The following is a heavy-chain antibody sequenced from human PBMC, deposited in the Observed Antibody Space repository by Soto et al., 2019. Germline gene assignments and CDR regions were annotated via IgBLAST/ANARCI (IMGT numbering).Heavy chain of an antibody. V-gene: IGHV4-4*07. D-gene: IGHD6-19*01. Sequence: QVQLQESGPGLVKPSETLSLTCTVSVGSISSYYWSWIRQPAGKGLEWIGRIYTSGSTNYKPSLISRVTMSVDTSKNQFSLKLSSVTAADTAVYYCARLAVAVPYWYFDLWGRGTLVTVSS. CDR3: ARLAVAVPYWYFDL. J-gene: IGHJ2*01. CDR1: VGSISSYY. CDR2: IYTSGST.